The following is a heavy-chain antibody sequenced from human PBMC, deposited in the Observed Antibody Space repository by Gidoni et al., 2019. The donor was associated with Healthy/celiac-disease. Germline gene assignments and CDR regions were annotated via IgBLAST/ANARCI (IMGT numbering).Heavy chain of an antibody. CDR2: ISYDGSNK. CDR3: ARDDDCSGGSCYSVASAFDI. Sequence: QVQLVESGGGVVQPGRSLRLSCAASGFTFSSYAMHWVRQAPGKGLEWVAVISYDGSNKYYADSVKGRFTISRDNSKNTLYLQMNSLRAEDTAVYYCARDDDCSGGSCYSVASAFDIWGQGTMVTVSS. V-gene: IGHV3-30*01. D-gene: IGHD2-15*01. J-gene: IGHJ3*02. CDR1: GFTFSSYA.